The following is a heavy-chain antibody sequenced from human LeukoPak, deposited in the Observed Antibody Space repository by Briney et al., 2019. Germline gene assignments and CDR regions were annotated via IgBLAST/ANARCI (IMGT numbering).Heavy chain of an antibody. CDR3: ARVSFNYYMDV. CDR1: GYTFTSYG. CDR2: ISAYNGNT. V-gene: IGHV1-18*01. Sequence: ASVKVSCKASGYTFTSYGISWVRQAPGQGLEWMGWISAYNGNTNYAQKFQGRVTMTTDTSTSTAYMELRGLRSDDTAVYFCARVSFNYYMDVWGKGTTVTVSS. J-gene: IGHJ6*03.